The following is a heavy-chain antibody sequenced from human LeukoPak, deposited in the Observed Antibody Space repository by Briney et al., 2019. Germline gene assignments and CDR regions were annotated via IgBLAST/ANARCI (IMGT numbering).Heavy chain of an antibody. Sequence: GGSLRLSCAASGCTFSSYSMNWVRQAPGKGLEWVSSISSSSSYIYYAGSVKGRFTISRDNAKNSLYLQMSSLRAEDTAVYYCASTRNLYCSGGSCYRYNWFDPWGQGTLVTVSS. CDR1: GCTFSSYS. J-gene: IGHJ5*02. CDR2: ISSSSSYI. CDR3: ASTRNLYCSGGSCYRYNWFDP. V-gene: IGHV3-21*01. D-gene: IGHD2-15*01.